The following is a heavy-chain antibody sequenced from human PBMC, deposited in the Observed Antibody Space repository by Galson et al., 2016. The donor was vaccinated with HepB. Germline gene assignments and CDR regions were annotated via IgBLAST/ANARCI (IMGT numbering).Heavy chain of an antibody. CDR2: ISVYNDNT. CDR1: GYTFTSYG. V-gene: IGHV1-18*01. Sequence: SVKVSCKASGYTFTSYGISWVRQAPGQGLEWMGWISVYNDNTNYAQNLQGRVTMTSDTSTSTAYLELRSLRSDDTAVYYCARDPFSDAGDYSYFDYWGQGTLVTVSS. CDR3: ARDPFSDAGDYSYFDY. D-gene: IGHD4-11*01. J-gene: IGHJ4*02.